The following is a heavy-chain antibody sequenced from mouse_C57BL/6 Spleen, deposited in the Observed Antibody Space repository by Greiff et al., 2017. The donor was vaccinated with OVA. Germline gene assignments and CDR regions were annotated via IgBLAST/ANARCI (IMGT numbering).Heavy chain of an antibody. CDR3: AREDGPYYAMDY. CDR2: ISSGGSYT. D-gene: IGHD2-3*01. CDR1: GFTFSSYG. J-gene: IGHJ4*01. Sequence: DVMLVESGGDLVKPGGSLKLSCAASGFTFSSYGMSWVRQTPDKRLEWVATISSGGSYTYYPDSVKGRFTISRDNAKNTLYLQMSSLKSEDTAMYYCAREDGPYYAMDYWGQGTSVTVSS. V-gene: IGHV5-6*02.